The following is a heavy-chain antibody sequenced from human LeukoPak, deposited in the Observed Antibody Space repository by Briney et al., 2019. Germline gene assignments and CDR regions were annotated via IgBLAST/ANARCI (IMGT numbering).Heavy chain of an antibody. CDR3: ARIRITIFGVAKHYFDY. Sequence: PSETLSLXCAVYGGSFSGYYWSWIRQPPGKGLEWIGEINHSGSTNYNPSLKSRVTISVDTSKTQFSLKLSSVTAADTAVYYCARIRITIFGVAKHYFDYWGQGTLVTVSS. CDR2: INHSGST. CDR1: GGSFSGYY. V-gene: IGHV4-34*01. J-gene: IGHJ4*02. D-gene: IGHD3-3*01.